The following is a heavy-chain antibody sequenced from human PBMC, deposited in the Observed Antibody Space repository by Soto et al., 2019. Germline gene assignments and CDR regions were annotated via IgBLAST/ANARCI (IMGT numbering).Heavy chain of an antibody. CDR3: AGGIAARPLGY. CDR2: IYPSGST. CDR1: GGSIRSGGYS. J-gene: IGHJ4*02. Sequence: QLQLQESGSGLVKPSQTLSITCAVSGGSIRSGGYSWSWIRQPPGKGLEWIGYIYPSGSTYYNPSLKSRVTISVDRSKNQCSLKLSAVTAADTAVYYCAGGIAARPLGYWGQGTLVTVSA. D-gene: IGHD6-6*01. V-gene: IGHV4-30-2*01.